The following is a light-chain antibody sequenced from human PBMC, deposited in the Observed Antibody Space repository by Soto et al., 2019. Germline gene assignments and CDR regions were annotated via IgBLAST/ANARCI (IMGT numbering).Light chain of an antibody. Sequence: AIQMTQSPSSLSASVGDRVTITFRASQGISNYLAWYQQKPGKAPKLLIHDATSLESGVPSRFSGSGSGTEFTLTISSLQPDDFATYYCQQYSSYWTFAQGTKVDIK. CDR1: QGISNY. V-gene: IGKV1-13*02. CDR2: DAT. CDR3: QQYSSYWT. J-gene: IGKJ1*01.